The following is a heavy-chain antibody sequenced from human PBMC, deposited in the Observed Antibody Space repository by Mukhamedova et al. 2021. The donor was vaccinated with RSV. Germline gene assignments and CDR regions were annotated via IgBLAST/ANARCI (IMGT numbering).Heavy chain of an antibody. CDR3: AVTSRFPFSATSDFDY. J-gene: IGHJ4*02. V-gene: IGHV1-18*01. D-gene: IGHD4-11*01. CDR2: ISAYNGNT. Sequence: WMGWISAYNGNTNYAQKLQGRVTMTTDTSTSTAYMELRSLRSDDTAVYYCAVTSRFPFSATSDFDYWGQGTLVTVSS.